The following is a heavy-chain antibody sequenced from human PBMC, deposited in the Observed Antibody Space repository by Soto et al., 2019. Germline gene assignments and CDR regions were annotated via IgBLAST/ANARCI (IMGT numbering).Heavy chain of an antibody. CDR2: MSFDGSNK. J-gene: IGHJ6*02. V-gene: IGHV3-30*18. Sequence: QVQLVESGGGVVQPGRSLRLSCAASGFTFSSSGMHWVRQAPGKGLDWVALMSFDGSNKYYADSVRGRFTISSDNSKSTLYLQMDILRPEDTAVYYCAKEFGWELQLSHPYYNSGMDVWGQGTTVTVSS. D-gene: IGHD1-1*01. CDR1: GFTFSSSG. CDR3: AKEFGWELQLSHPYYNSGMDV.